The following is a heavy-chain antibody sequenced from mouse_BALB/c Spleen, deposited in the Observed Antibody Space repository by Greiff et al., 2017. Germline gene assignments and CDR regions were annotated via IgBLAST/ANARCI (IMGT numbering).Heavy chain of an antibody. J-gene: IGHJ3*01. CDR3: AIYYDYDGWFAY. D-gene: IGHD2-4*01. CDR2: IYPGDGDT. CDR1: GYAFSSYW. V-gene: IGHV1-80*01. Sequence: QVQLKQSGAELVRPGSSVKISCKASGYAFSSYWMNWVKQRPGQGLEWIGQIYPGDGDTNYNGKFKGKATLTADKSSSTAYMQLSSLTSEDSAVYFCAIYYDYDGWFAYWGQGTLVTVSA.